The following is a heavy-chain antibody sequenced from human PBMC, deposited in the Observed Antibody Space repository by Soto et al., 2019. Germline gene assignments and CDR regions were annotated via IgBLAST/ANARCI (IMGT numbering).Heavy chain of an antibody. CDR1: GFSLSTSAVG. V-gene: IGHV2-5*02. Sequence: QITLKESGPTLVKPTQTLTLTCSFSGFSLSTSAVGVGWIRQPPGKAPEWLALIYWDDDKQYSPSLKSRLTITKDTSKHQVVLTMTNRDTVDTATYHCAHGSGWLHDYWGQGSRGTVSS. J-gene: IGHJ4*02. CDR3: AHGSGWLHDY. CDR2: IYWDDDK. D-gene: IGHD6-19*01.